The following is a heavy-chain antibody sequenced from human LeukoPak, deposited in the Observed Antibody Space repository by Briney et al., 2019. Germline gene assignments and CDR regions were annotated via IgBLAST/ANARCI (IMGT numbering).Heavy chain of an antibody. CDR2: IIPIFGTA. CDR3: ARDPNWNYDLAGMDV. CDR1: GGTFSSYA. Sequence: ASVKVSCKASGGTFSSYAISWVRQAPGQGLEWMGGIIPIFGTANYAQKFQGRVTITADESTSTAYMELSSLRSEDTAVYYCARDPNWNYDLAGMDVWGKGTTVTVSS. V-gene: IGHV1-69*13. D-gene: IGHD1-7*01. J-gene: IGHJ6*04.